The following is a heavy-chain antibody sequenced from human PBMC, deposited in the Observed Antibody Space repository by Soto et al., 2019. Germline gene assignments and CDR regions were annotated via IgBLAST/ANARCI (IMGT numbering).Heavy chain of an antibody. J-gene: IGHJ6*02. CDR3: ARTYYYGSGSYYSPNYYYGMDV. CDR1: GYTFTSYG. V-gene: IGHV1-18*01. CDR2: ISAYNGNT. D-gene: IGHD3-10*01. Sequence: EASVKVSCKASGYTFTSYGISWVRQAPGQGLEWMGWISAYNGNTNYAQKLQGRVTMTTDTSTSTAYMELRSLRSDDTAVYYCARTYYYGSGSYYSPNYYYGMDVWGQGTTVTVSS.